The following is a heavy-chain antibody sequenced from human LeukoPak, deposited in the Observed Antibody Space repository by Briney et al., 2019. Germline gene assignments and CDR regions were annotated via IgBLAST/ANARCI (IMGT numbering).Heavy chain of an antibody. D-gene: IGHD6-13*01. CDR3: ARGYPSRKQQLGRRGYYFDY. J-gene: IGHJ4*02. V-gene: IGHV1-69*13. CDR1: GGTFSSYA. CDR2: INPIFGTA. Sequence: SVKVSCKASGGTFSSYAISWVRQAPGQGLEWMGGINPIFGTANYAQKFQGRATITADESTSTAYMELSSLRSGDTAVYYCARGYPSRKQQLGRRGYYFDYWGQGTLVTVSS.